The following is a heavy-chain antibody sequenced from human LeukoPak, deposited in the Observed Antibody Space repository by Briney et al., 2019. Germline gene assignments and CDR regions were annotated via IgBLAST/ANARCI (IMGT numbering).Heavy chain of an antibody. D-gene: IGHD3-16*02. V-gene: IGHV1-46*01. CDR2: INPSGGST. CDR1: GYTFTSYY. Sequence: GASVKVSCKASGYTFTSYYMHWVRQAPGQGLEWMGIINPSGGSTSYAQKFQGRVTMTRDTSTSTVYMELSSLRSEDTAVYYCARDRSVWGSYRYLDYWGQGTMVTVSS. CDR3: ARDRSVWGSYRYLDY. J-gene: IGHJ3*01.